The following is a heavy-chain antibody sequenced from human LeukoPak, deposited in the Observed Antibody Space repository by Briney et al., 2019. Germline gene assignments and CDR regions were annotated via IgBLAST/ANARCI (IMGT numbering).Heavy chain of an antibody. Sequence: SETLSLTCTVSGGSISSGSYYWSWIRQPAGKGLEWIGRIYTSGSTNYNPSLKSRVTISVDTSKNQFSLKLSSVTAADTAVYYCARATMFGDHFDYWGQGTLVTVSS. CDR2: IYTSGST. V-gene: IGHV4-61*02. J-gene: IGHJ4*01. D-gene: IGHD3-10*02. CDR3: ARATMFGDHFDY. CDR1: GGSISSGSYY.